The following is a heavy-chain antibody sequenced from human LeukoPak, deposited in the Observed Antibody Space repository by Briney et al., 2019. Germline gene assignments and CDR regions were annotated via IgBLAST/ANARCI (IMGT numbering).Heavy chain of an antibody. D-gene: IGHD1-26*01. Sequence: SETLSLTCTVSGGSISSYYWSWIRQPAGKGLEWSARIYTSGSTNYNPSLKSRVTMSVDTSKNQFSLKLSSVTAADTAVYYCARKSNHMGATTGFDYWGQGTLVTVSS. CDR2: IYTSGST. CDR1: GGSISSYY. CDR3: ARKSNHMGATTGFDY. J-gene: IGHJ4*02. V-gene: IGHV4-4*07.